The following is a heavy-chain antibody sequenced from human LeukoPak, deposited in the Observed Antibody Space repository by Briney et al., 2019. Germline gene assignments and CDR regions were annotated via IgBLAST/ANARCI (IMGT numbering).Heavy chain of an antibody. V-gene: IGHV4-61*01. CDR1: AGSVSSGSYS. J-gene: IGHJ1*01. D-gene: IGHD3-22*01. CDR2: IYYSGIT. Sequence: ADTLSLTCTVSAGSVSSGSYSWSWIRQPPGKGLEWIGYIYYSGITNYKPTLKTRVTISVDTSKNQFSLKLSSVTAADTAVYYCARINYYDSSGSQMYFQHWGQGSLVTVSS. CDR3: ARINYYDSSGSQMYFQH.